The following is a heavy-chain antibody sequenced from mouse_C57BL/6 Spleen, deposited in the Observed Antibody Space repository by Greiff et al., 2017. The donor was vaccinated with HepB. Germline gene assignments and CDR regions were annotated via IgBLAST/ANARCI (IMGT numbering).Heavy chain of an antibody. CDR2: IRSKSNNYAT. V-gene: IGHV10-1*01. CDR1: GFSFNTYA. CDR3: VSRNFAY. Sequence: EVKVVESGGGLVQPKGSLKLSCAASGFSFNTYAMNWVRQAPGKGLEWVARIRSKSNNYATYYADSVKDRFTISRDDSESMLYLQMNNLKTEDTAMYYCVSRNFAYWGQGTLVTVSA. J-gene: IGHJ3*01.